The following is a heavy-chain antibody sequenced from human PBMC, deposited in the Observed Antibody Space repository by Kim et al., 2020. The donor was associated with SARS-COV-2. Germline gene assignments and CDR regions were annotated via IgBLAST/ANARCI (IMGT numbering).Heavy chain of an antibody. D-gene: IGHD3-10*01. CDR2: IYSGGST. CDR3: ASNIKRRVVRGVLFDY. J-gene: IGHJ4*02. CDR1: GFTVSSNY. V-gene: IGHV3-53*01. Sequence: GGSLRLSCAASGFTVSSNYMSWVRQAPGKGLEWVSVIYSGGSTYYADSVKGRFTISRDNSKNTLYLQMNSLRAEDTAVYYCASNIKRRVVRGVLFDYWGQGTLVTVSS.